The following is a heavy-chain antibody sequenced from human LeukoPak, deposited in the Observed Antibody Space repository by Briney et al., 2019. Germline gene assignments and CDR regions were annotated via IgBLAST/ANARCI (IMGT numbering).Heavy chain of an antibody. D-gene: IGHD3-22*01. CDR1: GLTFSSYW. CDR2: IKQDGSEK. CDR3: ARDYDSAFDI. Sequence: GGSLRLSCAASGLTFSSYWMSWVRQAPGKGLEWVANIKQDGSEKYYVDSVKGRFTISRDNAKNSLYLQMNSLRAEDTAVYYCARDYDSAFDIWGQGTMVTVSS. J-gene: IGHJ3*02. V-gene: IGHV3-7*01.